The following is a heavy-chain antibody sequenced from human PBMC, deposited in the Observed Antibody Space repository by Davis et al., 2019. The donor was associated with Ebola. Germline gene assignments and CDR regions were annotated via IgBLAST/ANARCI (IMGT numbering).Heavy chain of an antibody. CDR2: ITTSSNTI. V-gene: IGHV3-48*02. D-gene: IGHD4-23*01. J-gene: IGHJ4*02. Sequence: GESLKISCAASGFTFTDYAMNWARQAPGKGPEWLSYITTSSNTIYYADSVKGRFTISRDNANNLLYLQMNSLRDDDTAVYYCTRGNLGGDYWGQGTLVTVSS. CDR3: TRGNLGGDY. CDR1: GFTFTDYA.